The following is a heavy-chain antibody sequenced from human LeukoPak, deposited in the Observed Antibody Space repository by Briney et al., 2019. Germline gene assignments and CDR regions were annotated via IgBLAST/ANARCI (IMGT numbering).Heavy chain of an antibody. Sequence: GGSLRLSCAASGFTFSSYEMNWVRQAPGKGLEWVSYISSSGSTIYYADSVKGRFTISRGNAKNSLYLQMNSLRAEDTAVYYCARDAYSSGWYVGFDYWGQGTLVTVSS. J-gene: IGHJ4*02. V-gene: IGHV3-48*03. D-gene: IGHD6-19*01. CDR3: ARDAYSSGWYVGFDY. CDR1: GFTFSSYE. CDR2: ISSSGSTI.